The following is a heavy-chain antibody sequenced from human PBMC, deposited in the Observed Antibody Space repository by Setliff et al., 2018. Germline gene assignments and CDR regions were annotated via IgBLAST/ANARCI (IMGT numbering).Heavy chain of an antibody. CDR3: ATDVPACRGSTCYNAFDV. Sequence: GSLRLSCAASGFTFSSYAMSWVRQAPGKGLEWVSGLNDVGRNTYYADSVKGRFTISRDDSKNTVFLQMNSLKTEDTAVYYCATDVPACRGSTCYNAFDVWGQGTMVTVSS. J-gene: IGHJ3*01. CDR1: GFTFSSYA. CDR2: LNDVGRNT. D-gene: IGHD2-2*02. V-gene: IGHV3-23*01.